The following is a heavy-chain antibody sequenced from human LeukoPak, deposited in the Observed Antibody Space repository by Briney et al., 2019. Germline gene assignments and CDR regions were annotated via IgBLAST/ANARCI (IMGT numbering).Heavy chain of an antibody. D-gene: IGHD3-10*01. V-gene: IGHV4-38-2*02. J-gene: IGHJ4*02. CDR3: ARDGGSGILTSGSFDY. CDR2: IYHSGST. CDR1: DYSISSGYY. Sequence: SETLSLTCTVSDYSISSGYYWDWIRQPPGKGREWSGSIYHSGSTYYNPSLKSRVTISVDTSKNQFSLKLSSMPAADTAVYYCARDGGSGILTSGSFDYWGQGTLVTVSS.